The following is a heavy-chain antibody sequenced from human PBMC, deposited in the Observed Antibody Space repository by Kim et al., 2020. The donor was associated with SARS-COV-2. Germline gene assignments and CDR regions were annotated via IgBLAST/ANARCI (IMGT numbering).Heavy chain of an antibody. J-gene: IGHJ4*02. D-gene: IGHD3-22*01. CDR1: GGSISSYY. CDR3: ARLTYYYDSSGYYSYFDY. Sequence: SETLSLTCTVSGGSISSYYWSWIRQPPGKGLEWIGYIYYSGSTNYNPSLKSRVTISVDTSKNQFSLKLSSVTAADTAVYYCARLTYYYDSSGYYSYFDYWGQGTLVTVSS. V-gene: IGHV4-59*08. CDR2: IYYSGST.